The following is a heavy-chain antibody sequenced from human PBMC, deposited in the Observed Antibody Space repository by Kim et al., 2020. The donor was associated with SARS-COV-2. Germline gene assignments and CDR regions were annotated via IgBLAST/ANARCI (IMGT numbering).Heavy chain of an antibody. CDR3: ARAHYDSSGYYLEGFWYFDL. D-gene: IGHD3-22*01. CDR1: GFTFGDYA. Sequence: GGSLRLSCAASGFTFGDYAMHWVRQAPGKGLEWVSGISWNSGSIGYADSVKGRFTISRDNAKNSLYLQMNSLRAEDTALYYCARAHYDSSGYYLEGFWYFDLCGRGTLVTVSA. V-gene: IGHV3-9*01. J-gene: IGHJ2*01. CDR2: ISWNSGSI.